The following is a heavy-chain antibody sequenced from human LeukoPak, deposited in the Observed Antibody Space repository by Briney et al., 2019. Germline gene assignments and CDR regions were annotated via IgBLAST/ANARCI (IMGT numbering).Heavy chain of an antibody. D-gene: IGHD3-16*01. CDR2: ISSNGGST. V-gene: IGHV3-64*01. Sequence: GGSLRLSCAASGFTFSSYAMHWVRQAPGKGLEYVSAISSNGGSTYYANSVKGRFTISRDNSKNTLYLQMNSLRAEDTAVYYCARGAFMIPFDYWGQGTLVTVSS. CDR3: ARGAFMIPFDY. CDR1: GFTFSSYA. J-gene: IGHJ4*02.